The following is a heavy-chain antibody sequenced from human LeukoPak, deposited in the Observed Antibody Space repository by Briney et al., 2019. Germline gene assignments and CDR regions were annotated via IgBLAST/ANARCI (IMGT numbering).Heavy chain of an antibody. J-gene: IGHJ5*02. CDR1: GGSISSDY. CDR3: ARDRRFGDVWFDP. D-gene: IGHD3-10*01. V-gene: IGHV4-59*01. Sequence: SETLSLTCTVSGGSISSDYWSWIRQPPGKGLEWIGYIYYSGSTNYNPSLKSRVTISVDTSKNQFSLRLSSVTAADTAVYYCARDRRFGDVWFDPWGQGTLVTVSS. CDR2: IYYSGST.